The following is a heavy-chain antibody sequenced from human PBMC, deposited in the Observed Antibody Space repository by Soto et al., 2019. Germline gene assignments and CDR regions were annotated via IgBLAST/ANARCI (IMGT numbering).Heavy chain of an antibody. Sequence: EVQMLESGGGLVQPGGSLRLSCAASGFTLSSYALCWVRQAPGKGLEWVSGISGSGDFTFDADSVRGRFTISRDNSMNTLYLQMNSLRVEDTAVYYCARGPTIFGVGVDAFDIWGQGTMATVSS. V-gene: IGHV3-23*01. J-gene: IGHJ3*02. CDR3: ARGPTIFGVGVDAFDI. CDR2: ISGSGDFT. CDR1: GFTLSSYA. D-gene: IGHD3-3*01.